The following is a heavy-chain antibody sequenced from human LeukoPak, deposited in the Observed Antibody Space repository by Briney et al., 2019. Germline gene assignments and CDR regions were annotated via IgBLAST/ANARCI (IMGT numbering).Heavy chain of an antibody. CDR2: IYPGDSDT. J-gene: IGHJ4*02. CDR1: GYSFTSYR. V-gene: IGHV5-51*01. CDR3: ARPRLNGWYYFDY. Sequence: GESLKISCXGSGYSFTSYRIGRVRQMTGKGLEWMGIIYPGDSDTRYSPSFQGQVTISADKSISTAYLQWSSLKASDTAMYYCARPRLNGWYYFDYWGQGTLVTVSS. D-gene: IGHD6-19*01.